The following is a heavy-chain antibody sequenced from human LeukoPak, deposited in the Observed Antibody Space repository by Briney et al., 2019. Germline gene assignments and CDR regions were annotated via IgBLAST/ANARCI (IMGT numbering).Heavy chain of an antibody. D-gene: IGHD4-17*01. CDR3: ARSGPPPFYGDYVWSSGLGNP. Sequence: GGSLRLSCAASGFTFSSYAMHWVRQAPGKGLEWVAVISYDGSNKYCADSVKGRFTISRDNSKNTLYLQMNSLRAEDTAVYYCARSGPPPFYGDYVWSSGLGNPWGQGTLVTVSS. V-gene: IGHV3-30*01. CDR2: ISYDGSNK. CDR1: GFTFSSYA. J-gene: IGHJ5*02.